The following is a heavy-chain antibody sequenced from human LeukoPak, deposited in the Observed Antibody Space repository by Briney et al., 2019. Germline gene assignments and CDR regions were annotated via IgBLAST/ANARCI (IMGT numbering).Heavy chain of an antibody. V-gene: IGHV3-33*01. CDR1: GFTFSTYV. CDR2: IWYDGSNK. J-gene: IGHJ4*02. Sequence: PGGSLRLSCAASGFTFSTYVMHWVRQAPGKGLEWVAIIWYDGSNKYYADSVKGRFTISRDNSKNTLYLQMNSLRAEDTAVYYCARASGAYLSDFDYWGQGTLVTVSS. D-gene: IGHD4/OR15-4a*01. CDR3: ARASGAYLSDFDY.